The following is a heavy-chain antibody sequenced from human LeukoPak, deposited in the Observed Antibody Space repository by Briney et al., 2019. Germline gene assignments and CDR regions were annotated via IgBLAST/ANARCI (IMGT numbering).Heavy chain of an antibody. CDR3: ARERRYYDYVWGSYRPEALDY. CDR2: ISSSSSYI. D-gene: IGHD3-16*02. CDR1: GFTFGSYS. V-gene: IGHV3-21*01. J-gene: IGHJ4*02. Sequence: GGSLRLSCAASGFTFGSYSMNWVRQAPGKGLEWVSSISSSSSYIYYADSVKGRFTISRDNAKNSLYLQMNSLRAEDTAVYYCARERRYYDYVWGSYRPEALDYWGQGTLVTVSS.